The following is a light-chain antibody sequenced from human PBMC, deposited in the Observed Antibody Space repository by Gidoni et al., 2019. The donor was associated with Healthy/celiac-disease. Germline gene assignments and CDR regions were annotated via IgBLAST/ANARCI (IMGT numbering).Light chain of an antibody. CDR3: QQYGSSPGLT. J-gene: IGKJ4*01. Sequence: EIVLTQSPGTLSLSPGERATLSCRASQSVSSSYLAWYQQKPGQAPRLLIYGASSSATGIPDRFSGSGSGTDFTLTISRLEPEDFAVYYCQQYGSSPGLTFGGGTKVGIK. CDR2: GAS. V-gene: IGKV3-20*01. CDR1: QSVSSSY.